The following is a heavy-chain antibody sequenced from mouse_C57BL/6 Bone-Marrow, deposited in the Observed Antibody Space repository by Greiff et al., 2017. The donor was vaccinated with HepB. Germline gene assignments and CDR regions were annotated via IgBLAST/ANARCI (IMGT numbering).Heavy chain of an antibody. V-gene: IGHV1-81*01. CDR2: IYPRSGNT. D-gene: IGHD4-1*01. CDR1: GYTFTSYG. CDR3: ARLGRRFAY. Sequence: QVQLKESGAELARPGASVELSCKASGYTFTSYGISWVKQRTGQGLEWIGEIYPRSGNTYYNEKFKGKATLTADKSSSTAYMELRSLTSEDSAVYFCARLGRRFAYWGQGTLVTVSA. J-gene: IGHJ3*01.